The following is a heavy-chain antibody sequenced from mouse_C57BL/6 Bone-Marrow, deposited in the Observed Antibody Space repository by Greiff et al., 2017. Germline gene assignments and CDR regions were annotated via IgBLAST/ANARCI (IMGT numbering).Heavy chain of an antibody. J-gene: IGHJ4*01. V-gene: IGHV1-63*01. CDR1: GYTFTNYW. Sequence: VQGVESGAELVRPGTSVKMSCKASGYTFTNYWIGWAKQRPGHGLEWIGDIYPGGGYTNYNEKFKGKATLTADKSSSTAYMQFSSLTSEDSAIYYCAVYYGSSVYAMDYWGQGTSVTVSS. CDR2: IYPGGGYT. D-gene: IGHD1-1*01. CDR3: AVYYGSSVYAMDY.